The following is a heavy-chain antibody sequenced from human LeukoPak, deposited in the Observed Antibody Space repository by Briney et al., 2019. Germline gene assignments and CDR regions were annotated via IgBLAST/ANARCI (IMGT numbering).Heavy chain of an antibody. CDR2: IFHSGTT. CDR1: DEVITSNNW. Sequence: PSETLSLTCTVSDEVITSNNWWSWVRQSPGKGLEWIGEIFHSGTTRYKASLESRVTMLLGKSKNQFSLRLNSVTAADTAVYFCARLRLSGGSFSVGWFDPWGQGIQVTVSS. J-gene: IGHJ5*02. D-gene: IGHD1-26*01. V-gene: IGHV4-4*02. CDR3: ARLRLSGGSFSVGWFDP.